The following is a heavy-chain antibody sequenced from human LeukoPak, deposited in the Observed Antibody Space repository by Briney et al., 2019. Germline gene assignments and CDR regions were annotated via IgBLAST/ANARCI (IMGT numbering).Heavy chain of an antibody. CDR3: ARFNSGSYQHYFDY. CDR2: IYYSGST. D-gene: IGHD1-26*01. V-gene: IGHV4-39*07. J-gene: IGHJ4*02. CDR1: GGSISSSSYY. Sequence: PSETLSLTCTVSGGSISSSSYYWGWIRQPPGKGLEWIGSIYYSGSTYYNPSLKSRVTISVDTSKNQFSLKLSSVTAADTAVYYCARFNSGSYQHYFDYWGQGTLVTVSS.